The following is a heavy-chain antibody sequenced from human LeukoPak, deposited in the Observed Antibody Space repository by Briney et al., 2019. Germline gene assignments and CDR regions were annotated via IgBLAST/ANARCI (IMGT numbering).Heavy chain of an antibody. J-gene: IGHJ4*02. D-gene: IGHD4-23*01. CDR2: VIPILGIA. Sequence: ASVKVSCKASGGTFSSYAISWVRQAPGQGLEWMGRVIPILGIANYAQKFQGRVTITADKYTSTAYMELSSLRSEDTAVYYCARETTVVTFDYWGQGTLVTVSS. CDR3: ARETTVVTFDY. CDR1: GGTFSSYA. V-gene: IGHV1-69*04.